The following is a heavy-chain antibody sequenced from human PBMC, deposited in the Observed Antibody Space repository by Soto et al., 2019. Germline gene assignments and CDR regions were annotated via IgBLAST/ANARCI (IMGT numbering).Heavy chain of an antibody. CDR3: ASGGSSSSWGRYYFDY. V-gene: IGHV1-3*01. D-gene: IGHD6-6*01. CDR1: GYTFTSYA. CDR2: INAGNGNT. J-gene: IGHJ4*02. Sequence: QVQLVQSGAEVKKPGASVKVSCKASGYTFTSYAMHWVRQAPGQRLERMGWINAGNGNTKYSQKFQGRVTITRDTSASTAYMELSSLRSEDTAVYYCASGGSSSSWGRYYFDYWGQGTLVTVSS.